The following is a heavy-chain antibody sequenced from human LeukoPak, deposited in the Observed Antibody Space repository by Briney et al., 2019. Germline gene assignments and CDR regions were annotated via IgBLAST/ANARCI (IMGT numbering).Heavy chain of an antibody. CDR2: ISGSGGST. D-gene: IGHD6-13*01. Sequence: GGSLRLSCAASGFTFSSYAMSWVRQAPGKGLEWVSAISGSGGSTYNADSMKGRFTISRDNSKNTLYLQMNSLRVEDTAVYYCAKDRVAAAGYRLYYFDYWGQGTLVTVSS. CDR1: GFTFSSYA. J-gene: IGHJ4*02. CDR3: AKDRVAAAGYRLYYFDY. V-gene: IGHV3-23*01.